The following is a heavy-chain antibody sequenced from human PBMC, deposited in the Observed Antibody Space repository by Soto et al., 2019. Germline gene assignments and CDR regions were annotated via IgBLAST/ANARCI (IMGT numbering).Heavy chain of an antibody. J-gene: IGHJ4*02. CDR2: TYYRSKWYN. D-gene: IGHD6-13*01. Sequence: SQTLSLTCVISGDSVSSNSAAWNWIRQSPSRGLEWLGRTYYRSKWYNDYEESVKSRITINPDTAKNQFSLQLNSVTPEETAVYYWERERKAAAVFFDYWGQXSLVTVSS. CDR1: GDSVSSNSAA. CDR3: ERERKAAAVFFDY. V-gene: IGHV6-1*01.